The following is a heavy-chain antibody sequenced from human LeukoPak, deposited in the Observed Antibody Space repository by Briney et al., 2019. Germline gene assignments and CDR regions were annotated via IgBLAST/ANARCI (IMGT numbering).Heavy chain of an antibody. Sequence: GGSLRLSCAASGFTFNNYVMHWVRQAPGKGLEWVSSITWNSGNIGYADSVKGRFTISRDNAKNSLYLQMNSLRAEGTALYYCAKGLAVAQYYFDYWGQGTLVTVSS. CDR2: ITWNSGNI. V-gene: IGHV3-9*01. J-gene: IGHJ4*02. CDR3: AKGLAVAQYYFDY. D-gene: IGHD6-19*01. CDR1: GFTFNNYV.